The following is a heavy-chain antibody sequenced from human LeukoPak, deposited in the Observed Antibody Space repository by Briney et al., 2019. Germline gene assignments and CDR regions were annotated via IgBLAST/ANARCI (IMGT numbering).Heavy chain of an antibody. V-gene: IGHV3-48*01. CDR3: ARSSGYRNGMDV. D-gene: IGHD6-13*01. CDR2: ISSSSSTI. Sequence: GGSLRLSCAASGFTFSSYAMNWVRQAPGKGLEWVSYISSSSSTIYYADSVEGRFTISGDNAKNSLYLQMNSLRAEDTAVYYCARSSGYRNGMDVWGQGTTVTVSS. CDR1: GFTFSSYA. J-gene: IGHJ6*02.